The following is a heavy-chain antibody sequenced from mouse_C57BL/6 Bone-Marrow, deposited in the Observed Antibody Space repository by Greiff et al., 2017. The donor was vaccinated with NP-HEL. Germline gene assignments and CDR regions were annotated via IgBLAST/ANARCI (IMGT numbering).Heavy chain of an antibody. V-gene: IGHV14-2*01. D-gene: IGHD2-3*01. Sequence: EVQLQQSGAELVKPGASVKLSCTASGFNIKDYYMHWVKQRPEQGLEWIGRFDPEDGETKYAPKFQGKATITADTSSNTAYLQLRSLTSEDTAVYDCARGGWLLPSWFAYWGQGTLVTVSA. CDR3: ARGGWLLPSWFAY. J-gene: IGHJ3*01. CDR1: GFNIKDYY. CDR2: FDPEDGET.